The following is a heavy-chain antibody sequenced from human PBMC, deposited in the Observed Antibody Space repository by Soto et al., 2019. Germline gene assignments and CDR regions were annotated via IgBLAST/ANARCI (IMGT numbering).Heavy chain of an antibody. CDR1: GVSITSGAYY. Sequence: TLSLTCTLSGVSITSGAYYWTWFRQHPGKGLEWIGYIYYNGNTYFSPSLKSRLTISIDTSKNQFSLKLSSVTDADTAMYYCARARLRAVYAFDFWGQGTMVTVSS. CDR3: ARARLRAVYAFDF. D-gene: IGHD4-17*01. V-gene: IGHV4-31*03. CDR2: IYYNGNT. J-gene: IGHJ3*01.